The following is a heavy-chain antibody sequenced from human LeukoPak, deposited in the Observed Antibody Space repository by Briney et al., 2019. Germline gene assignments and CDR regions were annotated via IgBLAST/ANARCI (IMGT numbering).Heavy chain of an antibody. J-gene: IGHJ3*02. CDR1: GDSISSYF. D-gene: IGHD5-18*01. V-gene: IGHV4-59*08. Sequence: SETLSLTCAVSGDSISSYFWSWIRQPPGKGLEWIGYISYSGCTNYTPSLKSRVTMSLDTSKNQFSLKLGSVTAADTAVYYCARRRADTTVGDALDIWGQGTMVSVSS. CDR2: ISYSGCT. CDR3: ARRRADTTVGDALDI.